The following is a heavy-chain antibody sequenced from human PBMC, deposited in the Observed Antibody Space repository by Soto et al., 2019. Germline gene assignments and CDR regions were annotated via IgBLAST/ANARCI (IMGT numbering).Heavy chain of an antibody. D-gene: IGHD6-19*01. J-gene: IGHJ4*02. Sequence: VASVKVSCKASGGTFSSYGISWVRQAPGQGLEWMGGIIPIFGTANYAQKFQGRVTITADESTSTAYMELSSLRSEDTAVYYCARSIKQWLAADYFDYWGQGTLVTV. V-gene: IGHV1-69*13. CDR2: IIPIFGTA. CDR3: ARSIKQWLAADYFDY. CDR1: GGTFSSYG.